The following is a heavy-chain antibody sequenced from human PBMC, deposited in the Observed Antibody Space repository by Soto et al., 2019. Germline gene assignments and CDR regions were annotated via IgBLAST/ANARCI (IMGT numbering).Heavy chain of an antibody. CDR3: ARDQSYGGAFDY. CDR1: GYTFTSYG. D-gene: IGHD2-21*01. Sequence: AASVKVSCKASGYTFTSYGISWVRQAPGQGLEWMGWISAYNGNTNYVQKLQGRVTMTTDTSTSTAYMELRSLRSDDTAVYYCARDQSYGGAFDYWGQGTLVTVSS. CDR2: ISAYNGNT. V-gene: IGHV1-18*01. J-gene: IGHJ4*02.